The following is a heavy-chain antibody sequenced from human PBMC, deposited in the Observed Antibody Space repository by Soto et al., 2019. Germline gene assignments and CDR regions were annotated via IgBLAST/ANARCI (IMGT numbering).Heavy chain of an antibody. CDR2: IYWDDDK. J-gene: IGHJ5*02. V-gene: IGHV2-5*02. D-gene: IGHD3-10*01. CDR1: GFSLSTSGVG. CDR3: AHRRSLLWFGDHYPLPSWWFDP. Sequence: SGPTLVNPTQTLTLTCTFSGFSLSTSGVGVGWIRQPPGKALEWLALIYWDDDKRYSPSLKSRLTITKDTSKNQVVLTMTNMDPVDTATYYCAHRRSLLWFGDHYPLPSWWFDPWGQGTLVTVSS.